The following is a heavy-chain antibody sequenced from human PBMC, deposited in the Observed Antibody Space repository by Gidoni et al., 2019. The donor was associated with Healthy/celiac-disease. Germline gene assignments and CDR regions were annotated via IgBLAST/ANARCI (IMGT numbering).Heavy chain of an antibody. CDR2: IYYSGST. Sequence: QVQLQESGPGLVKPSQTLSLTCTVSGGSISSGGYYGSLIRQHPGKGLEWIGYIYYSGSTYYNPSLKSRVTISVDTSKNQFSLKLSSVTAADTAVYYCAREVLDVGAPPLWGQGTLVTVSS. CDR1: GGSISSGGYY. CDR3: AREVLDVGAPPL. D-gene: IGHD1-26*01. V-gene: IGHV4-31*03. J-gene: IGHJ4*02.